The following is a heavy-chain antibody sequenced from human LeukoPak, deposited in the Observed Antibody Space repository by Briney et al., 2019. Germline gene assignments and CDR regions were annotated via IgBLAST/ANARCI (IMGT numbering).Heavy chain of an antibody. CDR2: INPSGGST. V-gene: IGHV1-46*01. J-gene: IGHJ4*02. Sequence: GASVKVSCKASGYTFTSYYTHWVRQAPGQGLEWMGIINPSGGSTSYAQKFQGRVTMTRDTSTSTVYMELSSLRSEDTAVYYCARELHLRIAVAGTATDYWGQGTLVTVSS. CDR3: ARELHLRIAVAGTATDY. CDR1: GYTFTSYY. D-gene: IGHD6-19*01.